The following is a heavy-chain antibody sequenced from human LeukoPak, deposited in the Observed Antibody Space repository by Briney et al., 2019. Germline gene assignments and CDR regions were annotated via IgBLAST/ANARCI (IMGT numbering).Heavy chain of an antibody. J-gene: IGHJ4*02. Sequence: AASVKVSCKASGYTFTGYYMHWVRQAPGQGLEWMGWMNPNSGNTGYAQKFQGRVTMTRNTSISTAYMELSSLRSEDTAVYYCARMKDYYDSSGYYYAMAYWGQGTLVTVSS. CDR3: ARMKDYYDSSGYYYAMAY. V-gene: IGHV1-8*02. D-gene: IGHD3-22*01. CDR1: GYTFTGYY. CDR2: MNPNSGNT.